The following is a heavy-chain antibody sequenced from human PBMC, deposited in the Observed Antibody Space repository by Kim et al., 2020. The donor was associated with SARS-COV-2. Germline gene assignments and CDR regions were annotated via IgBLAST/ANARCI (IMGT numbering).Heavy chain of an antibody. CDR2: MNPNSGNT. J-gene: IGHJ6*02. CDR1: GYTFTSYD. V-gene: IGHV1-8*01. Sequence: ASVKVSCKASGYTFTSYDINWVRQATGQGLEWMEWMNPNSGNTGYAQKFQGRVTMTRNTSISTAYMELSSLRSEDTAVYYCAVWLETNYYYYGMDVWGQGTTVTVSS. D-gene: IGHD6-19*01. CDR3: AVWLETNYYYYGMDV.